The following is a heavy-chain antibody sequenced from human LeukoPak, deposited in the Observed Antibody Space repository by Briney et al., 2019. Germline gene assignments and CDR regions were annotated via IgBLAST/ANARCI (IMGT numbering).Heavy chain of an antibody. CDR2: ISGSGGST. J-gene: IGHJ4*02. CDR1: GFTFSSYA. CDR3: AKDRGAAAGSLPPDDY. D-gene: IGHD6-13*01. V-gene: IGHV3-23*01. Sequence: PGGSLRLSCAASGFTFSSYAMSWVRQAPGKGLEGVSAISGSGGSTYYADSVKGRFTISRDNSKNTLYLQMNSLRAEDTAVYYCAKDRGAAAGSLPPDDYWGQGTLVTVSS.